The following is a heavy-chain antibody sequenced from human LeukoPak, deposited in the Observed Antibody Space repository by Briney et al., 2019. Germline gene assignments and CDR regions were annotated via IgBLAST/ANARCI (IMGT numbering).Heavy chain of an antibody. CDR1: GFTFSSYA. CDR2: ISYDGSNK. V-gene: IGHV3-30-3*01. Sequence: GGSLRLSCAASGFTFSSYAMHWVRQAPGKGXEWVAVISYDGSNKYYADSVKGRFTISRDNSKNTLYLQMNSLRAEDTAVYYCARGPTVTPLEYWGQGTLVTVSS. CDR3: ARGPTVTPLEY. J-gene: IGHJ4*02. D-gene: IGHD4-17*01.